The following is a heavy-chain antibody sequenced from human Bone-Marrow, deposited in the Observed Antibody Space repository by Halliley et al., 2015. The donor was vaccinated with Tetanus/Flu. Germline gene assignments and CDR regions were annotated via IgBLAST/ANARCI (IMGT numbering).Heavy chain of an antibody. D-gene: IGHD4-17*01. CDR2: MDPSDSYT. Sequence: WMGRMDPSDSYTNYSPSFEGHVTISVDKSISTAYLQWSSLKASDTAIYYCARVVGPGLRWGPVDYWGQGTLVTVSS. V-gene: IGHV5-10-1*01. CDR3: ARVVGPGLRWGPVDY. J-gene: IGHJ4*02.